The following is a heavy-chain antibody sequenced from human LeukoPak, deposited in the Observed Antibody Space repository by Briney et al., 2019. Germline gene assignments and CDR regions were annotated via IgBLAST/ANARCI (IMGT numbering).Heavy chain of an antibody. CDR2: ISSSSSYI. CDR1: GFSFNTYG. J-gene: IGHJ3*02. V-gene: IGHV3-21*01. D-gene: IGHD3-22*01. Sequence: GGSLRLSCAASGFSFNTYGAHWIRQAPGKGLDWVSSISSSSSYIYYADSVKGRFTISRDNAKNSLYLQMNSLRAEDTAVYYCARDQYYYDSSGGGAFDIWGQGTMVTVSS. CDR3: ARDQYYYDSSGGGAFDI.